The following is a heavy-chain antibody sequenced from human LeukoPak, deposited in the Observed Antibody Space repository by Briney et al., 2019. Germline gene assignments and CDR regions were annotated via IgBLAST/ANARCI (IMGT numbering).Heavy chain of an antibody. J-gene: IGHJ6*02. Sequence: AGGSLRLSCAASGFTFSSYAMHWVRQAPGKGLEWVAVISYDGSNKYYADSVKGRFTISRDNSKNTLYLQMNSLRAEDTAVYYCAKDRGYYDSSGPYYYYGMDVWGQGATVTVSS. D-gene: IGHD3-22*01. V-gene: IGHV3-30*04. CDR3: AKDRGYYDSSGPYYYYGMDV. CDR2: ISYDGSNK. CDR1: GFTFSSYA.